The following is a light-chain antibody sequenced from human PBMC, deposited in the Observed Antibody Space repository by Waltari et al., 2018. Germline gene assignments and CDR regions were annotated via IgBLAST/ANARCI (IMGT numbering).Light chain of an antibody. CDR2: EIN. J-gene: IGLJ1*01. V-gene: IGLV2-23*02. CDR1: TREVYILNL. CDR3: CTFAGRGIHV. Sequence: ALTQPASVSGTTGQMITISCTAPTREVYILNLVSWYKRQPGSTPKLLIYEINKRPSGISNRFSGSKSGKTASLTISGLQAEDEADYFCCTFAGRGIHVFGPGTHVTVL.